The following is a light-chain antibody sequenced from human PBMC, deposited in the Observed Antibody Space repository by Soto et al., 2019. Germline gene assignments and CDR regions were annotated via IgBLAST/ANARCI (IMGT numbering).Light chain of an antibody. V-gene: IGKV1-5*01. CDR1: QSVSWW. CDR2: DAS. CDR3: QQYNNFRWT. Sequence: DIQMTQSPSTLSASVGHRLTMTCRASQSVSWWLAWYQQKPGKAPKLLIYDASTLESGVPLRFSGSGSGTEFTLTISSLQPDDVATYYCQQYNNFRWTFGQGTKVDNK. J-gene: IGKJ1*01.